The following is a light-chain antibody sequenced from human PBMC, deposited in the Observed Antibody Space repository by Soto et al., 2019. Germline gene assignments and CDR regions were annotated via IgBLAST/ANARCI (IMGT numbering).Light chain of an antibody. CDR3: SSYAGSPVV. CDR1: SSDVGGYNY. V-gene: IGLV2-8*01. J-gene: IGLJ2*01. CDR2: EVS. Sequence: QSALTLPPSASGSPGQSVTISCTGTSSDVGGYNYVSWHQQHPGKAPKVIIYEVSKRPSGVPDRFFGSKSGNTASLTVSGLQAEDEAEYYCSSYAGSPVVFGGGTKLTVL.